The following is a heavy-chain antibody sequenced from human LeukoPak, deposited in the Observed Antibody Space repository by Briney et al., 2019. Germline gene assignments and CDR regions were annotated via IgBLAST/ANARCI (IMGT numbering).Heavy chain of an antibody. CDR2: ISSSSSYI. Sequence: GGSLRLSCAASGFTFSSYSMNWVRQAPGKGLEWVSSISSSSSYIYYADSVKGRFTISRDNAKNSLYLQMNSLRAEDTAVYYCARDSEYSSSSGDYWGQGTLVTVSS. V-gene: IGHV3-21*01. CDR1: GFTFSSYS. D-gene: IGHD6-6*01. J-gene: IGHJ4*02. CDR3: ARDSEYSSSSGDY.